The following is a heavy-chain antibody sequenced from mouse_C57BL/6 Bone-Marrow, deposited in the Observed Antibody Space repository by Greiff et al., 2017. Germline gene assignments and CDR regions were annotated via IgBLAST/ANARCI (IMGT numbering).Heavy chain of an antibody. D-gene: IGHD1-1*01. CDR3: ARAGYYYGNAY. CDR1: GYTFTSYG. Sequence: QVQLKESGAELARPGASVKLSCKASGYTFTSYGISWVKQRTGQGLEWIGEIYPRSGNTYYNEKFKGKATLTADKSSSTAYMELRSLTSEDSAVYFCARAGYYYGNAYWGQGTLVTVSA. J-gene: IGHJ3*01. CDR2: IYPRSGNT. V-gene: IGHV1-81*01.